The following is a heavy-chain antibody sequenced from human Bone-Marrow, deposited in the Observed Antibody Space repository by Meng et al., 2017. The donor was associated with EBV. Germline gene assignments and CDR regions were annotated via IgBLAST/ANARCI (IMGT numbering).Heavy chain of an antibody. J-gene: IGHJ2*01. CDR1: GFTVSSNY. CDR2: IYSGGST. CDR3: ARGPLNWYFDL. V-gene: IGHV3-53*01. Sequence: ELPLVWYGGGLFQRGGSLSLSCAASGFTVSSNYMSWVRQAPGKGLEWVSVIYSGGSTYYADSVKGRFTISRDNSKNTLYLQMNSLRAEDTAVYYCARGPLNWYFDLWGRGTLVTVSS.